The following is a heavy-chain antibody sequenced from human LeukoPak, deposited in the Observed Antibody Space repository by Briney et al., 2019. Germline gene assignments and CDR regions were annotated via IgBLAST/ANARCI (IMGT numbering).Heavy chain of an antibody. J-gene: IGHJ4*02. D-gene: IGHD3-10*01. CDR3: ARDPAYYYGSGSTHDY. Sequence: ASVKVSCKASGYTFTSYGISWVRQAPGQGLEWMGWISAYNGNTNYAQKLQGRVTMTTDSSTSTAYMELRSLRSDDTAVYYCARDPAYYYGSGSTHDYWGQGTLVTVSS. CDR2: ISAYNGNT. CDR1: GYTFTSYG. V-gene: IGHV1-18*01.